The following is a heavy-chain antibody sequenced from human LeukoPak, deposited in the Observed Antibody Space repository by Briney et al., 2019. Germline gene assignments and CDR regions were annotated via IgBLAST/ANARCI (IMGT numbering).Heavy chain of an antibody. CDR1: GLIVSNNY. J-gene: IGHJ4*02. D-gene: IGHD6-25*01. CDR2: IYSSGST. CDR3: AGAPGYLAPPGY. V-gene: IGHV3-53*01. Sequence: GGSLRLSCAASGLIVSNNYMNWVRQAPGKGLEWVAVIYSSGSTYYADSVKGRFTISRDNSKNTVYLQMNNLTADDTAVYYCAGAPGYLAPPGYWGQGTLVTVSS.